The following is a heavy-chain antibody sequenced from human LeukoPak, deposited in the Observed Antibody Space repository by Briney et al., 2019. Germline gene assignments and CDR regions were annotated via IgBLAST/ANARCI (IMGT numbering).Heavy chain of an antibody. CDR2: ISGSGRST. V-gene: IGHV3-23*01. J-gene: IGHJ4*02. CDR3: VKDRGGLVDTGCLES. D-gene: IGHD5-18*01. CDR1: GFTFNNYA. Sequence: GGSLRLSCAASGFTFNNYAMTWVRQAPGKGLEWVSGISGSGRSTYHADSVKGRFTISRDNSRNILYLQMSSLRGEDTAVYYCVKDRGGLVDTGCLESWGQGTLVTVSS.